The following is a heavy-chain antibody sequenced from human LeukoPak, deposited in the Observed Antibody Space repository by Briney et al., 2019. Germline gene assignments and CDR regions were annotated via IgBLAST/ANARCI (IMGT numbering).Heavy chain of an antibody. Sequence: GGSLRLSCAASGFTFSNAWMSWVRQAPGKGLEWVGRIKREPDGGTTDYAAPVKGRFTISRDDSKNTLYQQMNSLKTEDTAVYYCTTDPHYYDSSGYFFPPLSWGQGTLVTVSS. J-gene: IGHJ4*02. CDR1: GFTFSNAW. V-gene: IGHV3-15*01. CDR2: IKREPDGGTT. CDR3: TTDPHYYDSSGYFFPPLS. D-gene: IGHD3-22*01.